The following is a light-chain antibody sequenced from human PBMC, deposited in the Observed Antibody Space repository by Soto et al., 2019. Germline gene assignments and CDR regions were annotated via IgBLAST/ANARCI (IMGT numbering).Light chain of an antibody. V-gene: IGKV3-20*01. CDR3: QQYGSSPPYT. J-gene: IGKJ2*01. CDR2: GAS. CDR1: QSVSSSY. Sequence: EIVLTQSPGTLSLSPAERATLSCRASQSVSSSYLAWYQQKPGQAPRLLIYGASSRATGIPDRFSGSGSGTDFTLTISRLVREDVAVYYCQQYGSSPPYTFGQGTRLEIK.